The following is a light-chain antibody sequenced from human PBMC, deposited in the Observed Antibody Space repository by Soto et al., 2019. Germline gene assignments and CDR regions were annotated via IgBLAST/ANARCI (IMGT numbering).Light chain of an antibody. CDR3: QQWGT. Sequence: EIALTQSQGTLSVSPGERATLSCRASQSVSSSYLAWYQQKPGQAPRLLIYGASSRATGIPDRFSGSGSGTDFTLTISRLEPEDVAVYYCQQWGTFGQGTKVDIK. CDR2: GAS. CDR1: QSVSSSY. V-gene: IGKV3-20*01. J-gene: IGKJ1*01.